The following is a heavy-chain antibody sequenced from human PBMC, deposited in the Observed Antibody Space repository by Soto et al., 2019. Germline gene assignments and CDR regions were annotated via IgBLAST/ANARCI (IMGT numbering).Heavy chain of an antibody. J-gene: IGHJ4*02. V-gene: IGHV4-59*01. D-gene: IGHD6-13*01. CDR1: GGSISSYY. CDR2: IYYSGST. Sequence: SETLSLTCTVSGGSISSYYWSWIRQPPGKGLEWIGYIYYSGSTNYNPSLKSRVTIPVDTSKNQFSLKLSSVTAADTAVYYCARGYSSSVFDYWGQGTLVTVSS. CDR3: ARGYSSSVFDY.